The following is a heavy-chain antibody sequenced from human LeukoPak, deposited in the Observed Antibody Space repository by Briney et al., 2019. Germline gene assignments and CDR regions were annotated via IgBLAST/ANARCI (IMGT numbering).Heavy chain of an antibody. Sequence: PSETLSLTCTVSGGSISSYYWSWIRQPPGKGLEWIGYIYYSGSTNYNPSLKSRVTISVDTSKNQFSLKLSSVTAADTAVYYCAREFNYYDSGSYPDVWGKGTTVTVSS. CDR2: IYYSGST. CDR1: GGSISSYY. J-gene: IGHJ6*04. CDR3: AREFNYYDSGSYPDV. V-gene: IGHV4-59*01. D-gene: IGHD3-10*01.